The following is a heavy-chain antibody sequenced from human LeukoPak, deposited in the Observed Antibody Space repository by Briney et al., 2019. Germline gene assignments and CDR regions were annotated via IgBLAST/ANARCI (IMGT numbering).Heavy chain of an antibody. CDR1: GYTFTSYA. D-gene: IGHD2-2*01. Sequence: GALVKVSCKASGYTFTSYAMHWVRQAPGQRLEWMGWINAGNGNTKYSQKFQGRVTITRDTSASTAYMELSSLRSEDTAVYYCARVVPAALGTSGAFDIWGQGTMVTVSS. CDR2: INAGNGNT. V-gene: IGHV1-3*01. CDR3: ARVVPAALGTSGAFDI. J-gene: IGHJ3*02.